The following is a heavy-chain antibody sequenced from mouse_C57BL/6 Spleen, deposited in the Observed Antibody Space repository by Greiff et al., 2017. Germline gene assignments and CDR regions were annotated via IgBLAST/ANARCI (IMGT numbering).Heavy chain of an antibody. CDR3: AKKVYYDYDGWYFDV. CDR1: GFTFSYYG. J-gene: IGHJ1*03. Sequence: EVQLVESGGGLVKPGGSLKLSCAASGFTFSYYGLHWVRQAPEKGLEWVAYISSGSSTIYYADTVKGRFTISRDNAKNTLFLQMTSLRSEDTAMYDCAKKVYYDYDGWYFDVWGTGTTVTVSS. D-gene: IGHD2-4*01. CDR2: ISSGSSTI. V-gene: IGHV5-17*01.